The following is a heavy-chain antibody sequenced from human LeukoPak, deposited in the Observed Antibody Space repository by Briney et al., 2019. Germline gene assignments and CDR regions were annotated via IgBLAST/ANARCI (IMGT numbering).Heavy chain of an antibody. D-gene: IGHD3-10*01. J-gene: IGHJ3*02. CDR1: GGSFSGYY. V-gene: IGHV4-34*01. Sequence: SETLSLTCAVYGGSFSGYYWSWIRQPPGKGLEWIGEINHSGSTNYNPSLKSRVTISVDTSKNQFSLKLSSVTAADTAVYYCARRITMVRGVRERRAFDIWGQGTMVTVST. CDR3: ARRITMVRGVRERRAFDI. CDR2: INHSGST.